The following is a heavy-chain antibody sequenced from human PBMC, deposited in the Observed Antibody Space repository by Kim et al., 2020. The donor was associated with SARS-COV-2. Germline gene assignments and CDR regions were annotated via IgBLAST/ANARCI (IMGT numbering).Heavy chain of an antibody. V-gene: IGHV4-59*13. D-gene: IGHD4-17*01. Sequence: SETLSLTCTVSGGSISSYYWSWIRQPPGKGLEWIGYIYYSGSTNYNPSLKSRVTISVDTSKNQFSLKLSSVTAADTAVYYCARVRRSMTTLFDYWGQGTLVTVSS. CDR1: GGSISSYY. J-gene: IGHJ4*02. CDR3: ARVRRSMTTLFDY. CDR2: IYYSGST.